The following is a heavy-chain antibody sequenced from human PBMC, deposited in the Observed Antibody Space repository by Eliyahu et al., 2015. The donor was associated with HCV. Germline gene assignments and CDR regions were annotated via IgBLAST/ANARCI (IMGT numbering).Heavy chain of an antibody. CDR1: GYSFTSNW. J-gene: IGHJ4*02. V-gene: IGHV5-51*01. D-gene: IGHD6-19*01. Sequence: EVHLVQSGTELKKPGESLKISCRASGYSFTSNWIGWVRQMPGKGLEWMGIIPPSDSDTRYSPSFEGQVTISADKSINTAYLQFSSLEASDTAMYYCARHPPFSSGRLHFDFWGQGTLVTVS. CDR2: IPPSDSDT. CDR3: ARHPPFSSGRLHFDF.